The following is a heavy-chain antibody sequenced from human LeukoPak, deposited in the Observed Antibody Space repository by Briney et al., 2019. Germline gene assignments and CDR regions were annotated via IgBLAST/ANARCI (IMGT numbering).Heavy chain of an antibody. CDR1: GGSISSYY. Sequence: SETLSLTCTVSGGSISSYYWSWIRQPPGKGLEWIGYFYHSGSIIYNPSLESRVTLSIDTSKNHLSLKLSSVTAADTAVYYCARGKGSGSYYRGLFDHWGQGILVTVSS. V-gene: IGHV4-59*01. CDR2: FYHSGSI. CDR3: ARGKGSGSYYRGLFDH. D-gene: IGHD3-10*01. J-gene: IGHJ4*02.